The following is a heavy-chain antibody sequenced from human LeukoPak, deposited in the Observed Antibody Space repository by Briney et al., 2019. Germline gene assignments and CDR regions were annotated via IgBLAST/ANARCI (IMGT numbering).Heavy chain of an antibody. D-gene: IGHD6-19*01. CDR2: IYYSGGT. J-gene: IGHJ3*01. Sequence: SETLSLTCTVSGGSISSYYWSWIRQPPGKGLEWMGYIYYSGGTKYNPSLKSRVTISADTSKNQLSLKLSSVTAADTAFYYCARPRGSGWYGAFDVWGQGTMVSVSS. CDR1: GGSISSYY. CDR3: ARPRGSGWYGAFDV. V-gene: IGHV4-59*01.